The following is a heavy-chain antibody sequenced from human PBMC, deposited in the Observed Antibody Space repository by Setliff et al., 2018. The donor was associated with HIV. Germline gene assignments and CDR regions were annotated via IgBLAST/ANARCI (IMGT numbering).Heavy chain of an antibody. CDR1: GVSINSGDYS. J-gene: IGHJ6*03. D-gene: IGHD3-22*01. Sequence: LSLTCDVSGVSINSGDYSWNWIRQPAGKRLEWIGHVHSNGFKNYNSSLESRVDISVDTSKNQISLKVDPVTAADTAIYFCARGVVGSYYDYVNIYYHDYIDLWGKGTTVTVSS. CDR3: ARGVVGSYYDYVNIYYHDYIDL. V-gene: IGHV4-61*09. CDR2: VHSNGFK.